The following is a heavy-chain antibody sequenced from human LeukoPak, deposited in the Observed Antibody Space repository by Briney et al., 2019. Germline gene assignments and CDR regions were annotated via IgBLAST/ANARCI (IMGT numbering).Heavy chain of an antibody. Sequence: SVKVSCKASGGTFSSYAISWVRQAPGQGVEWMGGIIPIFGTANYAQKCQGRVTITADESTSTAYMELSSLRSEDTAVYYCAKIAAAGTAYFRHWGQGTLVTVSS. CDR3: AKIAAAGTAYFRH. CDR2: IIPIFGTA. CDR1: GGTFSSYA. V-gene: IGHV1-69*01. D-gene: IGHD6-13*01. J-gene: IGHJ1*01.